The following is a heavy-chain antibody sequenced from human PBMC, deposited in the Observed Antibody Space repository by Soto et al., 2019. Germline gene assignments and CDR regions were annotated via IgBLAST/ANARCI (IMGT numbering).Heavy chain of an antibody. CDR3: VGHGGVTLGRDGFDP. D-gene: IGHD3-10*01. Sequence: EAQLLESGGGLVQPGGSLRLSCGGPTFSFGGHAMSWVRQAPGKGLEWVAAISGTGRDAFYSKYAKGRFTISRDNSKNTLFLQMNRLRDEDTALYYCVGHGGVTLGRDGFDPRGQGTLVTVSP. CDR2: ISGTGRDA. V-gene: IGHV3-23*01. CDR1: TFSFGGHA. J-gene: IGHJ5*02.